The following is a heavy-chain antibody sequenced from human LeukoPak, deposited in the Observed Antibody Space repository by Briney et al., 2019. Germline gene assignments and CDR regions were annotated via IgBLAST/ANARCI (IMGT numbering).Heavy chain of an antibody. D-gene: IGHD3-22*01. Sequence: GRSLRLSCAASGFTFSSYGMHWVRQAPGKGLEWVAVISYDGSNKYYADSVKGRFTISRDNSKSTLYLQMNSLRAEDTAVYYCAKDLRYDSSGYPTHYYYYGMDVWGQGTTVTVSS. V-gene: IGHV3-30*18. J-gene: IGHJ6*02. CDR2: ISYDGSNK. CDR1: GFTFSSYG. CDR3: AKDLRYDSSGYPTHYYYYGMDV.